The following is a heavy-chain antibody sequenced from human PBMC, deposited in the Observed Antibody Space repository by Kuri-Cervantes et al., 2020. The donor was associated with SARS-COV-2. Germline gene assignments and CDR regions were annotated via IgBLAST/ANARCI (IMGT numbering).Heavy chain of an antibody. CDR2: MNPNSGNT. Sequence: ASVKVSCKASGYTFTSYDINWVRQATGQGLEWMGWMNPNSGNTGYAQKFQGRVTMTRNTSISTAYMELSSLRSEDTAVYYCARVSRWLREFDYWGQGTLVTVSS. J-gene: IGHJ4*02. CDR3: ARVSRWLREFDY. D-gene: IGHD5-12*01. CDR1: GYTFTSYD. V-gene: IGHV1-8*01.